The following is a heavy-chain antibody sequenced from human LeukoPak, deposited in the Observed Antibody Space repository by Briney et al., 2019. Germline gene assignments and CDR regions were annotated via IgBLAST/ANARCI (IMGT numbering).Heavy chain of an antibody. D-gene: IGHD2-2*01. Sequence: ASVKVSCKASGYTFTGYYIHWVRQAPGQGLEWMGRINPNTGGTNYAQKLQGRVTMTTDTSTSTAYMELRSLRSDDTAVYHCARVLNPYCSSTSCYYLTFDYWGQGTLVTVSS. CDR2: INPNTGGT. CDR1: GYTFTGYY. J-gene: IGHJ4*02. CDR3: ARVLNPYCSSTSCYYLTFDY. V-gene: IGHV1-2*06.